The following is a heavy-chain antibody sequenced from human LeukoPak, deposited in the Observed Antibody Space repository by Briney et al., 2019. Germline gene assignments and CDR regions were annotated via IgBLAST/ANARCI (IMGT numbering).Heavy chain of an antibody. D-gene: IGHD6-13*01. CDR2: IYSGGST. Sequence: GGSLRLSCAASGFTVSNNYMTWVRQAPGKGLEWVSVIYSGGSTYYADSVKGRFTISRDNSKNTVYLQMNSLEAEDTAVYYCARGKSSSLLRTFDYWGQGTLVTVSS. V-gene: IGHV3-53*01. CDR3: ARGKSSSLLRTFDY. CDR1: GFTVSNNY. J-gene: IGHJ4*02.